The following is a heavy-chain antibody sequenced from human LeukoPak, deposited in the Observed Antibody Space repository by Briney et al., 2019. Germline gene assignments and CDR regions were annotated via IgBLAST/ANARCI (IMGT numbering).Heavy chain of an antibody. CDR2: IKQDGSER. V-gene: IGHV3-7*04. CDR3: ARGPSGGNGFSY. CDR1: GFTFSTYW. J-gene: IGHJ4*02. D-gene: IGHD2-15*01. Sequence: GGSLKLSCPASGFTFSTYWMSWVPQPPGKGLEWVANIKQDGSERYYADSVKGRFTISRDNAKNSLYLQMNSLRAVDTAVYYCARGPSGGNGFSYWGLGTLVTVSS.